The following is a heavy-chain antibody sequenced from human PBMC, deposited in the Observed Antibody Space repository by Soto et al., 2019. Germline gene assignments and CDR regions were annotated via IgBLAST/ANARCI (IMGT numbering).Heavy chain of an antibody. V-gene: IGHV5-10-1*01. CDR2: IDPRDSYT. J-gene: IGHJ6*02. Sequence: PGESLKISCKGSGYSFTSYWISWVRQMPGKGLEWMERIDPRDSYTNYSPTFQDHVNNSSDKSISTAYLQWSSLKASDTAMYYCARPIRLGHSGMDVWGQGTTVTVSS. CDR1: GYSFTSYW. D-gene: IGHD2-2*02. CDR3: ARPIRLGHSGMDV.